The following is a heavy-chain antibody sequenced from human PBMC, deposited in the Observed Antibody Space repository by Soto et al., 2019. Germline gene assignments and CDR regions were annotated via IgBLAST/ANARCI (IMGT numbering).Heavy chain of an antibody. Sequence: EVQVSESGGGLVQPGGSLRLSCATSGFTFSNYPMNWARQAPGKGLEWVSGISAGGDSTYYADSVKGRFTIFRDNSKNSVYLQMNSLRAEDTAVYYCARRVWGQGTLVTVSS. CDR1: GFTFSNYP. J-gene: IGHJ4*02. CDR2: ISAGGDST. V-gene: IGHV3-23*01. CDR3: ARRV.